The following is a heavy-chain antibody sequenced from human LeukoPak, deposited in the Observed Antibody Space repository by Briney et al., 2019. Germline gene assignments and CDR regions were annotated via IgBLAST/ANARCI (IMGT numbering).Heavy chain of an antibody. CDR3: AKEPYYYDSSGYEDAFDI. CDR2: IRYDGSNK. J-gene: IGHJ3*02. Sequence: GGSLRLSCAASGFTFSSYGMHWVRQAPDKGLEWVAFIRYDGSNKYYADSVKGRFTISRDNSKNTLYLQMNSLRAEDTAVYYCAKEPYYYDSSGYEDAFDIWGQGTMVTVSS. CDR1: GFTFSSYG. D-gene: IGHD3-22*01. V-gene: IGHV3-30*02.